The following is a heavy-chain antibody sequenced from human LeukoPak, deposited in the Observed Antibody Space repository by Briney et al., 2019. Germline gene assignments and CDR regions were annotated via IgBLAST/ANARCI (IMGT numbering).Heavy chain of an antibody. D-gene: IGHD2-2*01. V-gene: IGHV3-23*01. CDR2: ISASGGTT. Sequence: GGSLRLSCAASGFTFSSYAMSWVRQAPGKGLDWVSAISASGGTTYYADSVKGRFTISRDNAKNSLYLQMNSLRAEDTAVYYCASSLGYCSSTSCYGRPGNWFDPWGQGTLVTVSS. CDR1: GFTFSSYA. CDR3: ASSLGYCSSTSCYGRPGNWFDP. J-gene: IGHJ5*02.